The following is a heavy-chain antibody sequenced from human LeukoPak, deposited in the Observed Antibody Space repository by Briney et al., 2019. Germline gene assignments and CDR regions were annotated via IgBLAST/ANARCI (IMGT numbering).Heavy chain of an antibody. Sequence: PSETLSLTCTVSGYSFSSGYYWGWIRQPPGRGVEYIGSIFHSESIHYNPSLKSRVTISVDTSKNQFSLKLSSVTAADTAVYYCAREGKQQLVSPFDYWGQGTPVTVSS. CDR1: GYSFSSGYY. CDR3: AREGKQQLVSPFDY. D-gene: IGHD6-13*01. V-gene: IGHV4-38-2*02. CDR2: IFHSESI. J-gene: IGHJ4*02.